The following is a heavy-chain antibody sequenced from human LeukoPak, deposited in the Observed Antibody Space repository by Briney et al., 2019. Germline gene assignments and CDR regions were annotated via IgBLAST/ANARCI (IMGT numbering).Heavy chain of an antibody. CDR1: GGSISSGGYY. CDR2: IYYSGST. J-gene: IGHJ4*02. Sequence: SETLSLTCTVSGGSISSGGYYWSWIRQHPGKGLEWIGYIYYSGSTYYNPSLKSRVTISVDTSKNQFSLKLSSVTAADTAVYYCAREALQDCGGDCYPTLFVYWGQGTLVTVSS. D-gene: IGHD2-21*02. V-gene: IGHV4-31*03. CDR3: AREALQDCGGDCYPTLFVY.